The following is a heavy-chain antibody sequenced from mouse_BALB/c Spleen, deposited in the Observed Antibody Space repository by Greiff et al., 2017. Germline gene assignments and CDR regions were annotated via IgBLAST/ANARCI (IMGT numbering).Heavy chain of an antibody. CDR2: IYPSDSYT. V-gene: IGHV1-69*02. Sequence: VQLQQPGAELVRPGASVKLSCKASGYTFTSYWINWVKQRPGQGLEWIGNIYPSDSYTNYNQKFKDKATLTVDKSSSTAYMQLSSPTSEDSAVYYCTREGYMITTGYFDDWGQGTTLTVSS. CDR1: GYTFTSYW. D-gene: IGHD2-4*01. CDR3: TREGYMITTGYFDD. J-gene: IGHJ2*01.